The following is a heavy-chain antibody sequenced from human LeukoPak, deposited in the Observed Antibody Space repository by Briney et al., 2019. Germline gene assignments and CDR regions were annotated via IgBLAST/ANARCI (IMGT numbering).Heavy chain of an antibody. J-gene: IGHJ4*02. Sequence: SETLSLTCVMYGGSFSGYYWSWVRQPPGKGLEWVGEIDDSGRTNYNPSLKSRVTISVDTSKNQFSLKLSSVTAADTAVYYCARGGYEGFDYWGQGTLVTVSS. CDR3: ARGGYEGFDY. D-gene: IGHD1-1*01. CDR2: IDDSGRT. CDR1: GGSFSGYY. V-gene: IGHV4-34*01.